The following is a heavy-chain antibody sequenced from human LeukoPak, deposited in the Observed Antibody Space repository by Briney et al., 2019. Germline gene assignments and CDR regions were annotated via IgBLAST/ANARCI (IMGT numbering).Heavy chain of an antibody. V-gene: IGHV3-15*01. D-gene: IGHD6-19*01. Sequence: GGSLRLSCAASGFTFSSYAMSWVRQAPGKGLEWVGRIKSKTDGGTTDYAAPVKGRFTISRDDSKNTLYLQMNSLKTEDTAVYYCTTRVAGVAALDFDYWGQGTLVTVSS. CDR1: GFTFSSYA. CDR3: TTRVAGVAALDFDY. CDR2: IKSKTDGGTT. J-gene: IGHJ4*02.